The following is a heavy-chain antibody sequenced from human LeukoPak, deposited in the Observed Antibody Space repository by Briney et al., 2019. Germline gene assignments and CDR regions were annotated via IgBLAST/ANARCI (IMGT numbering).Heavy chain of an antibody. CDR1: GFTFDDYA. J-gene: IGHJ3*02. Sequence: GRSLRLSCAASGFTFDDYAMHWVRQAPGKGLEWVSGISWNSGSIGYADSVKGRFTISRDNAKNSLYLQMNSLRAEDMALYYCAKTPAPNYGDYLGTFDIWGQGTMVTVSS. D-gene: IGHD4-17*01. CDR3: AKTPAPNYGDYLGTFDI. CDR2: ISWNSGSI. V-gene: IGHV3-9*03.